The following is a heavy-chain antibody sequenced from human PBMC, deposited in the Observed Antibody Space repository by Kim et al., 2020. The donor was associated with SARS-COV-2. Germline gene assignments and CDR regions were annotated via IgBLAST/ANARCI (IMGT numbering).Heavy chain of an antibody. CDR1: GFTFSSYA. Sequence: GGSLRLSCAASGFTFSSYAMHWVRQAPGKGLEWVAVISYDGSNKYYADSVKGRFTISRDNSKNTLYLQMNSLRAEDTAVYYCATITMIVDLDYWGQGTLV. V-gene: IGHV3-30*04. CDR2: ISYDGSNK. J-gene: IGHJ4*02. CDR3: ATITMIVDLDY. D-gene: IGHD3-22*01.